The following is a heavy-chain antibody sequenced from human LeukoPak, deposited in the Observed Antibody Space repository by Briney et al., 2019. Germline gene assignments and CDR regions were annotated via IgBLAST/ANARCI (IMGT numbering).Heavy chain of an antibody. Sequence: PGGSLRLSCEVSGFIFSNYGMHWVRQAPGKGLEWVALIWYDGRTKFHADSVRGRFTISRDHSANTLYLQMSSLRVEDTAVYYCARGEDYGTNSFDYWGQGTLVTVSS. D-gene: IGHD4-17*01. CDR2: IWYDGRTK. CDR3: ARGEDYGTNSFDY. J-gene: IGHJ4*02. V-gene: IGHV3-33*01. CDR1: GFIFSNYG.